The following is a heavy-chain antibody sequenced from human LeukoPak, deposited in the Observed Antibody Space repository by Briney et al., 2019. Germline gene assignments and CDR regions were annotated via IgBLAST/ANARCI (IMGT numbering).Heavy chain of an antibody. D-gene: IGHD6-19*01. Sequence: GGSLRLSCAASGFTFSSYSITWVRQAPGRGLDWVSSITSSISYIHYTDSVKGRFTISRDNAKNSLYLQMNSLRAEDTAVYYCARVFSSGWAAEYFQHWGQGTLVTVSS. CDR3: ARVFSSGWAAEYFQH. CDR1: GFTFSSYS. J-gene: IGHJ1*01. V-gene: IGHV3-21*01. CDR2: ITSSISYI.